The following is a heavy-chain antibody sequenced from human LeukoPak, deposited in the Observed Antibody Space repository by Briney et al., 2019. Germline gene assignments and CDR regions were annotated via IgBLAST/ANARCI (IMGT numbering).Heavy chain of an antibody. J-gene: IGHJ4*02. CDR2: FDPEDGET. V-gene: IGHV1-24*01. D-gene: IGHD3-22*01. Sequence: GASVKVSCKVSGYTLTELSMHWVRQAPGKGLEWMGGFDPEDGETICAQKFQGRVTMTEDTSTDTAYMELSSLRSEDTAVYYCATAEGYYDSSGYYYYFDYWGQGTLVTVSS. CDR1: GYTLTELS. CDR3: ATAEGYYDSSGYYYYFDY.